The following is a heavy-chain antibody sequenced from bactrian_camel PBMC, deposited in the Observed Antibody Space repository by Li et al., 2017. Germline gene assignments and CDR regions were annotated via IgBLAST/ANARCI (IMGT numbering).Heavy chain of an antibody. V-gene: IGHV3S26*01. CDR1: GFTFSSYY. Sequence: HVQLVESGGGSVQPGGSLRLSCAASGFTFSSYYMSWVRQAPGKSREEREEFAAIDIDGGTSYIDSVKGRFSISKDNAKNTLYLEMSGLKPEDTATYYCAASYGRLWPMLPDFWGQGTQVTVS. D-gene: IGHD6*01. CDR2: IDIDGGT. J-gene: IGHJ4*01. CDR3: AASYGRLWPMLPDF.